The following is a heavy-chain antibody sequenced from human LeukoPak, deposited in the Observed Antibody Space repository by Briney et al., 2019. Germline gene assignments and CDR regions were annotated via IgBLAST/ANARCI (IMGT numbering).Heavy chain of an antibody. CDR1: GFTFSSYG. CDR2: IWYDGSNK. D-gene: IGHD5-12*01. Sequence: GGSLRLSCAASGFTFSSYGMHWVRQAPGKGLEWVAVIWYDGSNKYYADSVKGRFTISRDNSKNTLYLQMNSLRAEDTAVYYCARDKRYSGYGRYFDYWGQGTLVTVSS. CDR3: ARDKRYSGYGRYFDY. J-gene: IGHJ4*02. V-gene: IGHV3-33*01.